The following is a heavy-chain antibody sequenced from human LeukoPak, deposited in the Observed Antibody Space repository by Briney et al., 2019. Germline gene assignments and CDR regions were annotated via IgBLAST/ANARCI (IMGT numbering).Heavy chain of an antibody. CDR3: ARLVAVAGYNWFDP. J-gene: IGHJ5*02. V-gene: IGHV5-51*01. CDR2: IYPGDSDT. D-gene: IGHD6-19*01. Sequence: HGESLKISCKGSGYSFTSYWIGWGRPMPGKGLEWMVIIYPGDSDTRYSPSFQGQVTISADKSISTAYLQWSSLKASDTAMYYYARLVAVAGYNWFDPWGQGTLVTVSS. CDR1: GYSFTSYW.